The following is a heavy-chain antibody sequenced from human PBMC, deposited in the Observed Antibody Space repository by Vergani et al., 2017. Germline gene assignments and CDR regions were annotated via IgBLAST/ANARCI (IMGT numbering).Heavy chain of an antibody. CDR3: ARGRGDNWYFDL. CDR2: INYVGRT. V-gene: IGHV4-39*01. J-gene: IGHJ2*01. D-gene: IGHD3-10*01. CDR1: GGSINPSSSF. Sequence: QLQLQESGPGLVKPSETLSPICTVSGGSINPSSSFWGWVRQSPGKGLEWIGSINYVGRTYYIPSLQSRATVFVDTSKNQFSLNLTSVTAADTAVYHCARGRGDNWYFDLWRRGTLVTVSS.